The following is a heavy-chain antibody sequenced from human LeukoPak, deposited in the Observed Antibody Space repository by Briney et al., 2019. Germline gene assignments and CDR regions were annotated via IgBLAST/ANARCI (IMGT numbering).Heavy chain of an antibody. J-gene: IGHJ4*02. D-gene: IGHD3-3*01. Sequence: GGSLRLSCAASGFTFSSYSMNWVRQAPGKGLEWVAVIGYDGSDKYYADSVKGRFTISRDNSKNTLYLQMNSLRAEDTAVYYCARDYESLFDYWGQGTLVTVSS. V-gene: IGHV3-33*08. CDR2: IGYDGSDK. CDR3: ARDYESLFDY. CDR1: GFTFSSYS.